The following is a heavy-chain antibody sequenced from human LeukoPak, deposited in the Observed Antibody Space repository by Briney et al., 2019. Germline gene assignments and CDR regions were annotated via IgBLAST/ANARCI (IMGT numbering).Heavy chain of an antibody. J-gene: IGHJ3*02. CDR3: ASSRYCSGGSCTDI. Sequence: PGRSLRLSCAASRFTFSSYAMHWVRQAPGKGLEWVAVISYDGSNKYYADSVKGRFTISRDNSKNTLYLQMNSLRAEDTAVYYCASSRYCSGGSCTDIWGQGTMVTVSS. D-gene: IGHD2-15*01. CDR1: RFTFSSYA. V-gene: IGHV3-30-3*01. CDR2: ISYDGSNK.